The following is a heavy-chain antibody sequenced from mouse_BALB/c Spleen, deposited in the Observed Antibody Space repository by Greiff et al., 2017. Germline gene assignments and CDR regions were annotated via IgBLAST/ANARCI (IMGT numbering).Heavy chain of an antibody. CDR1: GFTFSSFG. V-gene: IGHV5-17*03. J-gene: IGHJ3*01. CDR2: ISSGSSTI. CDR3: ARHDGNYPFAY. Sequence: EVKLVESGGGLVQPGGSRKLSCAASGFTFSSFGMHWVRQAPEKGLEWVAYISSGSSTIYYADTVKGRFTISRDNAKNTLYLQMSSLKSEDTAMYYCARHDGNYPFAYWGQGTLVTVSA. D-gene: IGHD2-3*01.